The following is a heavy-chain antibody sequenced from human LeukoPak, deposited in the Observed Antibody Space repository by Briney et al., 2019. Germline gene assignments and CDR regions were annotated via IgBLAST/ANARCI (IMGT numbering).Heavy chain of an antibody. CDR2: INAGNGNT. CDR3: ARVRGFGELFFDY. Sequence: GASVKVSCKAPGYTFTSYAMHWVRQAPGQRLEWMGWINAGNGNTKYSQKFQGRVTITRDTSASTAYMELSSPRSEDTAVYYCARVRGFGELFFDYWGQGTLVTVSS. CDR1: GYTFTSYA. J-gene: IGHJ4*02. D-gene: IGHD3-10*01. V-gene: IGHV1-3*01.